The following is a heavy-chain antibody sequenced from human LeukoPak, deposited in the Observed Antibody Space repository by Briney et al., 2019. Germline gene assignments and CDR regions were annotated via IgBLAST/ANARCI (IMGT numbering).Heavy chain of an antibody. J-gene: IGHJ6*03. D-gene: IGHD6-13*01. CDR1: GFTFSSYS. Sequence: GGSLRLSCAASGFTFSSYSMNWVRQAPGKGLEWVSSISSSSSYIYYADSVKGRFTISRDNAKNSLYLQMNSLRAEDTAVYYCARVSGIAAAGSVHYYYYMDVWGKGTTVTVSS. V-gene: IGHV3-21*01. CDR3: ARVSGIAAAGSVHYYYYMDV. CDR2: ISSSSSYI.